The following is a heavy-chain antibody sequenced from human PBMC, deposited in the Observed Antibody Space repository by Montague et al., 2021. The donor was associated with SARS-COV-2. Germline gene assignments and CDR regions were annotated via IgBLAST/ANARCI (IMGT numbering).Heavy chain of an antibody. CDR3: ARIPVGSKYYFDF. J-gene: IGHJ4*02. CDR1: RDSVSSSIAT. D-gene: IGHD2-2*01. V-gene: IGHV6-1*01. Sequence: CAISRDSVSSSIATWNWIRQSPSRGLEWLGRTYSRSKWYNDYAESVKSRITIDPDTSKHQFSLHLNSVTPEDTAVYYCARIPVGSKYYFDFWGQGTLVTVSS. CDR2: TYSRSKWYN.